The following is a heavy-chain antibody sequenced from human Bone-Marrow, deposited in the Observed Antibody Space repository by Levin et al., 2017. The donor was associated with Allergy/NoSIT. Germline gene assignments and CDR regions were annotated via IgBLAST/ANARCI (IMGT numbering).Heavy chain of an antibody. CDR1: GFTVSSNY. Sequence: GGSLRLSCAASGFTVSSNYMSWVRQAPGKGLEWVSVIYSGGSTYYADSVKGRFTISRDNSKNTLYLQMNSLRAEDTAVYYCARDCRDGYNSSNWYYYGMDVWGQGTTVTVSS. CDR2: IYSGGST. V-gene: IGHV3-66*01. J-gene: IGHJ6*02. CDR3: ARDCRDGYNSSNWYYYGMDV. D-gene: IGHD5-24*01.